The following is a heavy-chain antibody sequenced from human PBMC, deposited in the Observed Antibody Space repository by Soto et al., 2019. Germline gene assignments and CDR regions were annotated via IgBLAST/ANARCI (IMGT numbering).Heavy chain of an antibody. V-gene: IGHV5-10-1*01. J-gene: IGHJ6*02. Sequence: GGALNTSLKCSGYSFTSYWISWVRQMPGKGVEGMGRIDPSQSYTNYSPPFQGNVTISAEKSISTAYLQWRSLKASDNAMYYCARHRRDFWSGYYFGGMDVWGQGTTVTVSS. CDR1: GYSFTSYW. CDR2: IDPSQSYT. CDR3: ARHRRDFWSGYYFGGMDV. D-gene: IGHD3-3*01.